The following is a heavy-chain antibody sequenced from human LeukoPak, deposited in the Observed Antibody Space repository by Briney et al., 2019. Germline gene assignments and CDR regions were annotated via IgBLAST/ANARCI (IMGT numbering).Heavy chain of an antibody. J-gene: IGHJ4*02. V-gene: IGHV4-34*01. CDR1: GGSFSGYY. D-gene: IGHD2-15*01. Sequence: SETLSLTCAVYGGSFSGYYWSWIRQPPGKGLEWIGEINHSGSTNYNPSLKSRVTISVDTSKNQFSLKLSSVTAADTAVYYCARTRYCSGGSCYQYWGQGTLVTVSS. CDR3: ARTRYCSGGSCYQY. CDR2: INHSGST.